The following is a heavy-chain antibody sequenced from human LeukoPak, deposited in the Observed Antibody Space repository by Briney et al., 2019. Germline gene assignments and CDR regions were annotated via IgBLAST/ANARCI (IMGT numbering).Heavy chain of an antibody. CDR2: IYSGGST. V-gene: IGHV3-66*02. CDR3: ARDYWNDGYFDY. Sequence: GGSLRLSCAVSGFTVSSNHMSWVRQAPGKGLEWVSVIYSGGSTYYAGFVKGRFTISRDNSKNTLYLQMNSLRPEDTAVYYCARDYWNDGYFDYWGQGTLGTVSS. D-gene: IGHD1-1*01. CDR1: GFTVSSNH. J-gene: IGHJ4*02.